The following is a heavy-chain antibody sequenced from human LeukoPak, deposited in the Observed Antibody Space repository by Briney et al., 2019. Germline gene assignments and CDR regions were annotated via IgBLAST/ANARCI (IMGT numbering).Heavy chain of an antibody. Sequence: PGGSLRLSCAASGFTFSSYAMSWVRQAPGKGLEWVSPISGSGGSTYYADSVKGRFTISRANSKNMLYLQMNSVRAEDTDVYDCAKDGRDYGMDVWGQGTTVSVSS. V-gene: IGHV3-23*01. CDR3: AKDGRDYGMDV. CDR2: ISGSGGST. J-gene: IGHJ6*02. CDR1: GFTFSSYA. D-gene: IGHD1-26*01.